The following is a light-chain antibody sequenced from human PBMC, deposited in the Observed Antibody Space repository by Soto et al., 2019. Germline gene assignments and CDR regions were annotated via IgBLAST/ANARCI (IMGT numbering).Light chain of an antibody. Sequence: QSVLTQPPSASGSPEQSVTISCTGTSSDVGGYNYVSWYQQHPGKAPKLMIYEVFKRPSGVPDRFSGSKSGNTASLTVSGLQAEDEADYYCSSYAGSNNFDVFGTGTKLTVL. V-gene: IGLV2-8*01. CDR1: SSDVGGYNY. J-gene: IGLJ1*01. CDR3: SSYAGSNNFDV. CDR2: EVF.